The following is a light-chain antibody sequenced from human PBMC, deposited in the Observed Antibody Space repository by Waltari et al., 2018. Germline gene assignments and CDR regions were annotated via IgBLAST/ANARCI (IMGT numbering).Light chain of an antibody. J-gene: IGKJ1*01. CDR3: QQYYPRRT. CDR1: QTILYNSNDKNY. V-gene: IGKV4-1*01. CDR2: WAS. Sequence: IVMTQSPDSLAESLGEWAIFDCKSSQTILYNSNDKNYLAWYQQKPGQPPKFLLYWASTRESGVPHQFSGSGSGTEFTLTISNLQAEDVAVYYCQQYYPRRTFGQGTKVEIK.